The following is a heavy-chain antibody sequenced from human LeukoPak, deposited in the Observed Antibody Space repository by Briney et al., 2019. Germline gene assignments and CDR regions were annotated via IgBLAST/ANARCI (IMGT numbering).Heavy chain of an antibody. CDR3: ASGGVGGDLSRFIEH. Sequence: GGSLRLSCAASGFTFSDQYMDWVRQAPGKGLEWVGRIRNKANSYTTEYAASVKGRFTVSRDDSRNSVYLQMNDLKTEDTAVYYCASGGVGGDLSRFIEHWGQGTLVTVSS. V-gene: IGHV3-72*01. J-gene: IGHJ1*01. CDR1: GFTFSDQY. CDR2: IRNKANSYTT. D-gene: IGHD3-16*01.